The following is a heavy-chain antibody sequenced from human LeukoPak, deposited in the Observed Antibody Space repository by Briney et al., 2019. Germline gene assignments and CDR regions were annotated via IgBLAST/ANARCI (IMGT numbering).Heavy chain of an antibody. D-gene: IGHD5-18*01. V-gene: IGHV3-21*01. J-gene: IGHJ4*02. CDR3: ARYEDTAMGQTYFDY. CDR1: GFAFSTYG. Sequence: PGGSLRLSCAASGFAFSTYGMAWVRQAPGKGPEWVSSISSGSHYIYYADSVKGRFTISRDNAKNSLYLQMNSLRAEDTAVYYCARYEDTAMGQTYFDYWGQGTLVTVSS. CDR2: ISSGSHYI.